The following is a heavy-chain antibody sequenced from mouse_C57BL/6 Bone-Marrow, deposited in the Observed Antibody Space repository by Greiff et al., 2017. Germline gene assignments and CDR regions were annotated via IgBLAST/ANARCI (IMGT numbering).Heavy chain of an antibody. J-gene: IGHJ2*01. V-gene: IGHV10-1*01. Sequence: VQLKESGGGLVQPKGSLKLSCAASGFSFNTYAMNWVRQAPGKGLEWVARIRSKSNNYATYYADSVKDRFTISRDDSESMLYLQMNNLKTEDTAMYYCVRQYYGRTFDYWGQGTTLTVSS. CDR2: IRSKSNNYAT. CDR1: GFSFNTYA. CDR3: VRQYYGRTFDY. D-gene: IGHD1-1*01.